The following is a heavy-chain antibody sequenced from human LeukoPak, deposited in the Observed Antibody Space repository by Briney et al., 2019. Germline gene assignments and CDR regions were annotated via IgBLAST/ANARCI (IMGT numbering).Heavy chain of an antibody. Sequence: GGSLRLSCAASGFTFSGHWMHWVRQAQGKGLVWVLRIKSDGSTTGYADSVKGRFTISRDNAKNTLYLQMNSLRAEDTAVYYCAREGYYYGLGSYTIDCWGQGTLVTVSS. D-gene: IGHD3-10*01. CDR1: GFTFSGHW. J-gene: IGHJ4*02. CDR3: AREGYYYGLGSYTIDC. CDR2: IKSDGSTT. V-gene: IGHV3-74*01.